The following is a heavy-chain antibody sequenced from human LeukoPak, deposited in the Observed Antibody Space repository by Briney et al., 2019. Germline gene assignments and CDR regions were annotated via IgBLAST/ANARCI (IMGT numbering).Heavy chain of an antibody. V-gene: IGHV5-10-1*01. CDR3: ARRLDCSSTACQDAFDI. D-gene: IGHD2-2*01. Sequence: GGSLQISCKGSGSIFTSDWISWVRQMPGKGLEWMGRIDPSDSYTNYSPSFQGHVTISADKSISTAYLQWSSLKASDTAMYYCARRLDCSSTACQDAFDIWGQGTMVTVSS. CDR2: IDPSDSYT. J-gene: IGHJ3*02. CDR1: GSIFTSDW.